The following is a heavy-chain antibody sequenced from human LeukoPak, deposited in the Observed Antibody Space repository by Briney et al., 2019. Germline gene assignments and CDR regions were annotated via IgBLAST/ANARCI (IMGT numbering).Heavy chain of an antibody. V-gene: IGHV3-48*01. CDR3: AGACMITFGGATKYYFDY. CDR1: GFTFSSYS. D-gene: IGHD3-16*01. J-gene: IGHJ4*02. CDR2: ISSSSSTI. Sequence: GGSLRLSCAASGFTFSSYSMNWVRQAPGKGLEWVSYISSSSSTIYYADSVKGRFTISRDNAKNSLYLQMNSLRAEDTAVYYCAGACMITFGGATKYYFDYWGQGTLVTVSS.